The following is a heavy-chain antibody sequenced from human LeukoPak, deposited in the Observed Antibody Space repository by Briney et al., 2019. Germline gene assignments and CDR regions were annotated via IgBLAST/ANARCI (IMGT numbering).Heavy chain of an antibody. J-gene: IGHJ4*02. CDR2: IGTAGNT. CDR1: GFTFSSYD. CDR3: ARGNIAARPGGNNFDY. V-gene: IGHV3-13*01. D-gene: IGHD6-6*01. Sequence: GGSLRLSCAASGFTFSSYDMHWDRQAPGKGLEWVSAIGTAGNTYYPGSVKGRFTISRENAKTSLYLQMNSLRAEDTAVYYCARGNIAARPGGNNFDYWGQGTLVTVSS.